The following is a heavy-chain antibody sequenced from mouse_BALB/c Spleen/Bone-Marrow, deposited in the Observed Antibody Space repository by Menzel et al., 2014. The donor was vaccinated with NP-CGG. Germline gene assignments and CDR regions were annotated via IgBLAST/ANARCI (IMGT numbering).Heavy chain of an antibody. CDR1: GYTFTSYY. V-gene: IGHV1S56*01. CDR2: IYPGNVNT. J-gene: IGHJ4*01. D-gene: IGHD2-2*01. CDR3: ARGGWLRDAMDY. Sequence: VQLQESGPKLVKPGASVRISCKASGYTFTSYYIHWVKQRPGQGLEWIGWIYPGNVNTKYNEKFRGKATLTADKSCSTAYMQLSSLTSEDSAVYFCARGGWLRDAMDYWGQGTSVTVSS.